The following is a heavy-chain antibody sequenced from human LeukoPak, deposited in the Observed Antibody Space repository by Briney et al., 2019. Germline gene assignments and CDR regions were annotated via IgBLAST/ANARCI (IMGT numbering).Heavy chain of an antibody. Sequence: SETLSLTCTVSGGSISSSSYYWGWIRQPPGKGLEWIGSIHYSGSTYYNPSLKSRVTISVDTSKNQFSLKLSSVTAADTAVYYCAREYIAAAGTGEYYYYGMDVWGQGTTVTVSS. CDR3: AREYIAAAGTGEYYYYGMDV. V-gene: IGHV4-39*07. CDR2: IHYSGST. D-gene: IGHD6-13*01. CDR1: GGSISSSSYY. J-gene: IGHJ6*02.